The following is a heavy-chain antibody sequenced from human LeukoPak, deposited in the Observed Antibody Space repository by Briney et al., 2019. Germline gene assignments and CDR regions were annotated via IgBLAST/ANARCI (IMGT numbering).Heavy chain of an antibody. CDR2: ISYDGSNK. J-gene: IGHJ4*02. CDR3: ARVVSMATTFDY. D-gene: IGHD5-24*01. Sequence: GGSLRLSCAASGFTFSSYAMHWVRQAPGKGLEWVAVISYDGSNKYYADSVKGRFTISRDNSKNTLYLQMNSLRAEDTAVYYCARVVSMATTFDYWGQGTLVTVSS. V-gene: IGHV3-30-3*01. CDR1: GFTFSSYA.